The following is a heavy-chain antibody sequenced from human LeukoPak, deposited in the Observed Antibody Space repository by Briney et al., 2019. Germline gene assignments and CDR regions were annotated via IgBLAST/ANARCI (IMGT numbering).Heavy chain of an antibody. CDR1: GFTFSRYA. J-gene: IGHJ4*02. CDR3: ARDPGYCSSTSCYTTFDY. Sequence: GGSLGLSCAASGFTFSRYAMQWVRQAPGKGREWVEVISYDGSNKYYADSVKGRFTISRDNSKNTLYLQMNSLRTEDTAVYYCARDPGYCSSTSCYTTFDYWGQGTLVTVSS. V-gene: IGHV3-30-3*01. D-gene: IGHD2-2*02. CDR2: ISYDGSNK.